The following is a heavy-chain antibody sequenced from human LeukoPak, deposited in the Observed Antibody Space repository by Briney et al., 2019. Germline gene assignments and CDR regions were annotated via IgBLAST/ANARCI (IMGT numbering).Heavy chain of an antibody. V-gene: IGHV4-34*01. D-gene: IGHD1-14*01. Sequence: PSETLSLTCAVYGGSFSDYYWTWIRQSPGRGLEWIGEINDSGDTRSNPSLKSRVSISTDTSRNQFSLNMSSVTAADTAVYYCARGEPSFSTLELWGQGSLITVSS. CDR1: GGSFSDYY. J-gene: IGHJ4*01. CDR2: INDSGDT. CDR3: ARGEPSFSTLEL.